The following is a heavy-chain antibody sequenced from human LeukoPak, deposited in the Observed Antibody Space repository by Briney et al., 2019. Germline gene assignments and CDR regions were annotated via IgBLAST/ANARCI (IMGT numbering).Heavy chain of an antibody. CDR2: IYYSGST. J-gene: IGHJ6*02. V-gene: IGHV4-59*01. CDR3: ARDIYGSGSPYYYYYGMDV. D-gene: IGHD3-10*01. Sequence: SETLSLTCTVSGGSISSYYWSWIRQPPGKGLEWIGYIYYSGSTNYNPSLKSRVTISVDTSKNQFSLKLSSVTAADTAVYYCARDIYGSGSPYYYYYGMDVWGQGTTVTVSS. CDR1: GGSISSYY.